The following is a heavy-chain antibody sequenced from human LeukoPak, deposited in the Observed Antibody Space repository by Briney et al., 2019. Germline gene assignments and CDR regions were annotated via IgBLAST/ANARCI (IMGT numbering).Heavy chain of an antibody. J-gene: IGHJ4*02. D-gene: IGHD6-19*01. V-gene: IGHV1-2*02. Sequence: ASVKVSSKASGYTFTGYYMHWVRHAPGQVLEWMGWINPNSGGTNYAQKFQGRLTMTRDTSTSTAYMQLSRLRSGDTAVYYCVSSGGASGWYAYWGQGPLVTVSS. CDR1: GYTFTGYY. CDR2: INPNSGGT. CDR3: VSSGGASGWYAY.